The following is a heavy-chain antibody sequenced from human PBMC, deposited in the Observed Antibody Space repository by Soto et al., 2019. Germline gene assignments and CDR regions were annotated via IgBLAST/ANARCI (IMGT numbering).Heavy chain of an antibody. CDR1: GFTFSSYS. Sequence: GGSLRLSCAAPGFTFSSYSMNWVRQAPGKGXEXFSYISSSSSTIYYADSVKGRFTISRDNAKNSLYLQMNSLRDEGTAVYYCARFPVDILTGYYIYYYGMDVWGQGTTVTVSS. D-gene: IGHD3-9*01. CDR2: ISSSSSTI. J-gene: IGHJ6*02. V-gene: IGHV3-48*02. CDR3: ARFPVDILTGYYIYYYGMDV.